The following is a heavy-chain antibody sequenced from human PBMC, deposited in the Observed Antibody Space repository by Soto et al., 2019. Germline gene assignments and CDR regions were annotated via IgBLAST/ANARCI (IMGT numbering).Heavy chain of an antibody. V-gene: IGHV4-31*03. CDR1: GGSISSGGYY. Sequence: QVQLQESGPGLVKPSQTLSLTCTVSGGSISSGGYYWSWIRQHPGKGLEWIGYIYYSGSTYYNPSLTIRITIQVDTSKNQFSLKLSSVTAADTAVYYCASAHQKAAAGPFDYWGQGTLVTVSS. CDR2: IYYSGST. J-gene: IGHJ4*02. D-gene: IGHD6-13*01. CDR3: ASAHQKAAAGPFDY.